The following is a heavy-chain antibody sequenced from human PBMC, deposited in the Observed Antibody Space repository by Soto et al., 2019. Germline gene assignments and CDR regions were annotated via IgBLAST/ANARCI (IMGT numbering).Heavy chain of an antibody. D-gene: IGHD6-6*01. CDR3: AKDSVAARHNWFDP. CDR2: ISGSGGST. Sequence: GGSLRLSXAASGFTFSSYAMSWVRQAPGKGLEWVSAISGSGGSTYYADSVKGRFIISRDNSKNTLYLQMNSLRAEDTAVYYCAKDSVAARHNWFDPWGQGTLVTVSS. CDR1: GFTFSSYA. J-gene: IGHJ5*02. V-gene: IGHV3-23*01.